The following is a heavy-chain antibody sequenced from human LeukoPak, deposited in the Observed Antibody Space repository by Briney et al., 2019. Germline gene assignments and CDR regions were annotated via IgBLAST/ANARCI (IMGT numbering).Heavy chain of an antibody. V-gene: IGHV3-30*04. CDR2: ISSDGSNK. D-gene: IGHD3-3*01. J-gene: IGHJ6*02. CDR1: GFTFTGYA. CDR3: ARVLRYYDFWSGYLNYYYYYGMDV. Sequence: GGSLRLSCAASGFTFTGYAMLWVRQAPGKGLEWVAVISSDGSNKYYADSVKGRFTISRDNSKNTLYLQMNSLRAEDTAVYYCARVLRYYDFWSGYLNYYYYYGMDVWGQGTTVTVSS.